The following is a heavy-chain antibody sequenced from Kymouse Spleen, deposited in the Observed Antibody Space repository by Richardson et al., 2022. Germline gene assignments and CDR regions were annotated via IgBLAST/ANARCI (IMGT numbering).Heavy chain of an antibody. V-gene: IGHV3-33*01. Sequence: QVQLVESGGGVVQPGRSLRLSCAASGFTFSSYGMHWVRQAPGKGLEWVAVIWYDGSNKYYADSVKGRFTISRDNSKNTLYLQMNSLRAEDTAVYYCAVAAAGFDYWGQGTLVTVSS. D-gene: IGHD6-13*01. J-gene: IGHJ4*02. CDR1: GFTFSSYG. CDR3: AVAAAGFDY. CDR2: IWYDGSNK.